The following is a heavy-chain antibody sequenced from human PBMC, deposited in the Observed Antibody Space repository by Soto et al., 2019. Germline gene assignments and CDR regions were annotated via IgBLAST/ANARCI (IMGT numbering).Heavy chain of an antibody. V-gene: IGHV3-30*18. CDR2: ISYDGSNK. Sequence: QVQLVESGGGVVQPGRSLRLSCAASGFTFSSYGMHWVRQAPGKGLEWVAVISYDGSNKYYADSVKGRFTISRDNSKNTLYLQMNSLSAEDTAVYYCAKARRDGYNFGYDYWGQGTLVTVSS. D-gene: IGHD5-12*01. CDR3: AKARRDGYNFGYDY. J-gene: IGHJ4*02. CDR1: GFTFSSYG.